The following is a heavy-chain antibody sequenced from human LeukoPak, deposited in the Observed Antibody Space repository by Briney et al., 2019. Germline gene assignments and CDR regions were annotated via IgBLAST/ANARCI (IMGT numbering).Heavy chain of an antibody. CDR1: GFTFSSYG. CDR3: VKVSGIAAPPDY. CDR2: ISGSGGST. V-gene: IGHV3-23*01. D-gene: IGHD6-13*01. Sequence: GGSPRLSCAASGFTFSSYGMHWVRQAPGKGLEWVSAISGSGGSTYYADSVKGRFTISRDNSKNTLYLQMNSLRAEDTAVYYCVKVSGIAAPPDYWGQGTLVTVSS. J-gene: IGHJ4*02.